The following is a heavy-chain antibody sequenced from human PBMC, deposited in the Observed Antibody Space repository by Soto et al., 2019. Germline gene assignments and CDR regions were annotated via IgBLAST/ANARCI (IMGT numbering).Heavy chain of an antibody. V-gene: IGHV1-3*01. D-gene: IGHD3-3*01. CDR3: SRGGQAQGDYRFYYYYMDV. CDR2: INAGNGDT. J-gene: IGHJ6*03. CDR1: GYTFSSYA. Sequence: QVHLVQSGAEVKKPGASVKVSCKASGYTFSSYAIHWVRQAPGQRFEWMGLINAGNGDTQYSQTFQDKVSFTRDISASTAYVELRGLRYEDTAVYYCSRGGQAQGDYRFYYYYMDVWGKGTTVTVSS.